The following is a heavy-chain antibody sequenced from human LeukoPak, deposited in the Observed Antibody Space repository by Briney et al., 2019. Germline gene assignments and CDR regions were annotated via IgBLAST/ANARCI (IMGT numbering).Heavy chain of an antibody. CDR3: SRAIRATGTDY. D-gene: IGHD6-13*01. V-gene: IGHV3-21*01. J-gene: IGHJ4*02. Sequence: GGSLRLSCAPSGFTFSRYSMNWVRQAPGKGLEWVSSITSNGNSTYYAKTLKGRFTISRDNAKNSLYLQMSGLTAEDTAISYCSRAIRATGTDYWGQGTLVTVSS. CDR2: ITSNGNST. CDR1: GFTFSRYS.